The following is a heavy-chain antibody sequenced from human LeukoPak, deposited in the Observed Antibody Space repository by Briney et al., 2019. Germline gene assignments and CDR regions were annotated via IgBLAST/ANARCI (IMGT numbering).Heavy chain of an antibody. CDR1: GYSISSGYY. J-gene: IGHJ4*02. CDR3: ARLSTVIIFDY. CDR2: IYHSGST. Sequence: PSETLSLTCAVSGYSISSGYYWGWIRQPPGKGLEWIGSIYHSGSTYYNPSLKSRVTISVDTSKNQFSLKLSSVTVADTAVYYCARLSTVIIFDYWGQGTLVTVSS. V-gene: IGHV4-38-2*01. D-gene: IGHD4-11*01.